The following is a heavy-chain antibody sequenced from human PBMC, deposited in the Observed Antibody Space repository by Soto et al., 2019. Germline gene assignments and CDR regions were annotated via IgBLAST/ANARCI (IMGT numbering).Heavy chain of an antibody. CDR2: ISAYNGNT. V-gene: IGHV1-18*01. J-gene: IGHJ4*02. CDR3: ARVGTPIDY. CDR1: GYTFTNFG. D-gene: IGHD7-27*01. Sequence: QVQLVQSGAEVKKPGASVKVSCKASGYTFTNFGISWVRQAPGQGLEWMGWISAYNGNTNYAQNFQGRVTLTTDTSTRTAYMALRSLRSDDTAVYYCARVGTPIDYWGQGTLVTVSS.